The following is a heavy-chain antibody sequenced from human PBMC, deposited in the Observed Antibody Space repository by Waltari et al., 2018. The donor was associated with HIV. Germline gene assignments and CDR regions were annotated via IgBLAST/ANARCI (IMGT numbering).Heavy chain of an antibody. D-gene: IGHD2-2*01. J-gene: IGHJ3*02. CDR3: ARSYCSSTSCYAVGALDI. V-gene: IGHV4-39*01. Sequence: QLQLQESGPGLVKPSETLSLPCTVSGGSIRSTSYYSGWLRQPPGKGLQWIGSIYYSGNTYYNPSLKSRVTISVDTSKNQFSLKLGSVTAADTAVYYCARSYCSSTSCYAVGALDIWGQGTMVTVSA. CDR2: IYYSGNT. CDR1: GGSIRSTSYY.